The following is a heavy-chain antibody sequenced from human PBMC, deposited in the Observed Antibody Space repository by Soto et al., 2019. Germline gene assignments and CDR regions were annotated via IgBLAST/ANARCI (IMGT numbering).Heavy chain of an antibody. J-gene: IGHJ6*03. CDR2: IRMGNSYT. V-gene: IGHV3-21*01. CDR1: GFTFSSYT. Sequence: EVQLVESGGGLVKPGGSLRLSCAASGFTFSSYTMNWVRQAPGKGLEWVSSIRMGNSYTYYADSVKGRFTISSDDAKNSLYLQVNSLRDEDTAVYYCARDLGEEGHYYYYMDVWGKGTTVTVSS. CDR3: ARDLGEEGHYYYYMDV.